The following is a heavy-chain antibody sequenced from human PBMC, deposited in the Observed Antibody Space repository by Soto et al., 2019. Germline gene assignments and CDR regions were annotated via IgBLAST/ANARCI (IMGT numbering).Heavy chain of an antibody. V-gene: IGHV3-30-3*01. D-gene: IGHD6-19*01. CDR2: ISYDGSNK. J-gene: IGHJ4*02. CDR1: GFTFSSHA. CDR3: SVAGTDFDY. Sequence: GGSLRLSCAASGFTFSSHAIHWVRQAPGKGLEWVAVISYDGSNKYYADSVKGRFTISRDNSKNTLYLQMNSLRAEDTAVYYCSVAGTDFDYWGQGTLVTVSS.